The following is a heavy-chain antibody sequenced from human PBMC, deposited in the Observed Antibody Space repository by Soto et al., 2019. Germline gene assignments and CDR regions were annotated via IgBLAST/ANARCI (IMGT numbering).Heavy chain of an antibody. J-gene: IGHJ4*02. CDR3: AREINHRPDY. CDR2: IYTSGST. Sequence: QVQLQESGPGLVKPSETLSLTCTVSGGSISSYYWCWIRQPAGKGLEWIGRIYTSGSTSYNPSLTSQATMSVDTSKNQFSLKLSSVTAADTAVYYCAREINHRPDYWGQGTLVTVSS. V-gene: IGHV4-4*07. CDR1: GGSISSYY.